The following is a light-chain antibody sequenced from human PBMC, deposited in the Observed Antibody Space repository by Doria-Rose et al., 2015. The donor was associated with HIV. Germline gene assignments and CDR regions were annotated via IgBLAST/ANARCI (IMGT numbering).Light chain of an antibody. V-gene: IGLV1-40*01. CDR2: GNT. CDR3: QSYDSRLSVYV. Sequence: QSVLTQPPSVSGAPGQRVAISCTGSSSNIGAGFDVNWYQQFPGTAPQLLIHGNTNRPSGVPDRFSGFKSGTSASLAISGLRAEDEADYYCQSYDSRLSVYVFGTGTKFTVL. J-gene: IGLJ1*01. CDR1: SSNIGAGFD.